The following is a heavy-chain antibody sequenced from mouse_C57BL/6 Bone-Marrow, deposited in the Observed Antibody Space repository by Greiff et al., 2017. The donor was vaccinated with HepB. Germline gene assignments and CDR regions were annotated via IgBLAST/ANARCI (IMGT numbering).Heavy chain of an antibody. CDR1: GFTFSDYY. J-gene: IGHJ4*01. D-gene: IGHD1-1*01. CDR3: ARNIWFITTGAGDYAMDY. Sequence: EVHLVESGGGLVQPGGSLKLSCAASGFTFSDYYMYWVRQTPEKRLEWVAYISNGGGSTYYPDTVKGRFTISRDNAKNTLYLQMSRLKSEDTAMYYCARNIWFITTGAGDYAMDYWGQGTSVTVSS. CDR2: ISNGGGST. V-gene: IGHV5-12*01.